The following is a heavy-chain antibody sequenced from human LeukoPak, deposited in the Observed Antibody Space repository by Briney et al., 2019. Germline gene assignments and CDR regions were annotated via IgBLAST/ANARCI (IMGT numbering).Heavy chain of an antibody. CDR2: RSNE. D-gene: IGHD2-15*01. V-gene: IGHV3-33*01. CDR3: ASVNWWKPDY. J-gene: IGHJ4*02. Sequence: RSNEYYSDSVKGRLAISRDNDKNTVNLQMNSLRAEDTAVYYCASVNWWKPDYWGRGTLVTVSS.